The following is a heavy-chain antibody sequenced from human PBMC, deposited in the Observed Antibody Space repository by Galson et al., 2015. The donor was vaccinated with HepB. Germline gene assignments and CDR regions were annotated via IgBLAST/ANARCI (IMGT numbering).Heavy chain of an antibody. CDR2: TYYRSKWYN. J-gene: IGHJ6*02. CDR3: ARGSGRYAKDV. V-gene: IGHV6-1*01. Sequence: CAISGDSVSSNSAAWNWIRHSPSRGLEWLGRTYYRSKWYNDYAVSVKSRITINPDTSKNQFSLQLRSVTPDDTAVYYCARGSGRYAKDVWGQGTTVTVSS. CDR1: GDSVSSNSAA. D-gene: IGHD3-10*01.